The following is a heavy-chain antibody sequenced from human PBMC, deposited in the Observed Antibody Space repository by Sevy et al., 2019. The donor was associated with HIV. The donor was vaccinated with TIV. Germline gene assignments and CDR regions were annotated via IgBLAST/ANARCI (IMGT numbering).Heavy chain of an antibody. Sequence: GGSLRLSCAASGFTFSSYGMHWVRQAPGKGLEWVAVIWYDGSNKYYGDSVKGRFTISRDNSKNTLYLQMNSLRAEDTAVYYCARGDNTYYYDSSGYYGGGFDYWGQGTLVTVSS. CDR2: IWYDGSNK. D-gene: IGHD3-22*01. J-gene: IGHJ4*02. CDR3: ARGDNTYYYDSSGYYGGGFDY. V-gene: IGHV3-33*01. CDR1: GFTFSSYG.